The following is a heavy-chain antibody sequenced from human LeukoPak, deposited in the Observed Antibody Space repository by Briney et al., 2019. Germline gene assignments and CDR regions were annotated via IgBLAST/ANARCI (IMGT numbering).Heavy chain of an antibody. D-gene: IGHD3-10*01. Sequence: VASVTVSCKASGYTFTIYYIHWVRQAPGQGLEWMGFINPSGGSTNYAQKFQGRVTMTRDTSTSTVYMELSSLRSEDTAVYYCARGPSITMVRGGQWYYYMDVWGKGTTVTISS. CDR2: INPSGGST. J-gene: IGHJ6*03. CDR1: GYTFTIYY. V-gene: IGHV1-46*01. CDR3: ARGPSITMVRGGQWYYYMDV.